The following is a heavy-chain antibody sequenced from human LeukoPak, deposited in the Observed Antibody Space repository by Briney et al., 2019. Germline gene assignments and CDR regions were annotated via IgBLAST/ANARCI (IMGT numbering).Heavy chain of an antibody. D-gene: IGHD5/OR15-5a*01. CDR1: GGSFSGYY. J-gene: IGHJ4*02. CDR3: ARIYDETDY. V-gene: IGHV4-34*01. Sequence: PSETLSLTCAGYGGSFSGYYWSWIRQPPGKWLEWIGEINHSGSTNYNPSLKSRVTISVDTSKNQFSLKLSSVTAADTAVYYCARIYDETDYWGQGTLVTVSS. CDR2: INHSGST.